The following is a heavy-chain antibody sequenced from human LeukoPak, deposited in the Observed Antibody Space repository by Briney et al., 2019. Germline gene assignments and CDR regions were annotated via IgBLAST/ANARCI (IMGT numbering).Heavy chain of an antibody. D-gene: IGHD3-22*01. CDR1: GFTFSSYA. J-gene: IGHJ6*02. Sequence: PGGSLRLSCAASGFTFSSYAMHWVRQAPGKGLEWVAVISYDGSNKYYADSVKGRFTISRDNSKNTLYLQMNSLRAEDTAVYYCARDRYYYDSSGYYWNYYYGMDVWGQGTTVTVSS. CDR2: ISYDGSNK. CDR3: ARDRYYYDSSGYYWNYYYGMDV. V-gene: IGHV3-30-3*01.